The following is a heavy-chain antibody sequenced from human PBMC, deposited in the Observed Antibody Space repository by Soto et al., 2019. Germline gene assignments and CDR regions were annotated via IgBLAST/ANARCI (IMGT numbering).Heavy chain of an antibody. D-gene: IGHD4-17*01. CDR3: AKDTYGGNSEFDY. J-gene: IGHJ4*02. V-gene: IGHV3-30*18. CDR1: GFTFSSFG. Sequence: QVQLVESGGGVVQPGRSLRLSCAASGFTFSSFGMHWVRQAPGKGLEWVALISYDENKKYYADSVKGRFTISRDSSKNTLYLQMNSQRAEDTAVYYCAKDTYGGNSEFDYWGQGTLVTVSP. CDR2: ISYDENKK.